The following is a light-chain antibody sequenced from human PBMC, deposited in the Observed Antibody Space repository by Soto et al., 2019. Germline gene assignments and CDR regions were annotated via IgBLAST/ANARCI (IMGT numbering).Light chain of an antibody. V-gene: IGKV3-20*01. CDR3: HQYGASPQT. CDR2: GAS. Sequence: EIVLTQSPGTLSLSPGERATLSCRASRSLSSIFLAWYQHKPGQAPRLLIYGASSRATGIPDRFSGSGSGTDFTLTISRLEPEDFAVYYCHQYGASPQTFGQGTKVEVK. J-gene: IGKJ1*01. CDR1: RSLSSIF.